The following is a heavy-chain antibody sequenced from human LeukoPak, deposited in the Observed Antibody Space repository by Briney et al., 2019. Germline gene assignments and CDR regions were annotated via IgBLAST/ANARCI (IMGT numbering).Heavy chain of an antibody. CDR2: IKQDGSEK. V-gene: IGHV3-7*01. J-gene: IGHJ4*02. Sequence: GGSLRLSCAASGFTFTSSWMSWVRQAPGKGLEWVANIKQDGSEKYYVDSVKGRFTISRDNAKNSLYLQMNSLRAEDTAVYYCARVLRSADGPDYWGQGTLVTVSS. CDR3: ARVLRSADGPDY. CDR1: GFTFTSSW.